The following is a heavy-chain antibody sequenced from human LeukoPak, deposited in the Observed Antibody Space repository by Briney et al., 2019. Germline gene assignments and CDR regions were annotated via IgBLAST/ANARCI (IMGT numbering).Heavy chain of an antibody. CDR3: AFGIQLWLRGARGAFDI. CDR2: INPNSGGT. CDR1: GYTFTGYY. Sequence: ASGKVSCKASGYTFTGYYMHWVRQAPGQGLEWMGWINPNSGGTNYAQKFQGRVTMTRDTSISTAYMELSRLRSDDTAVYYCAFGIQLWLRGARGAFDIWGQGTMVTVSS. V-gene: IGHV1-2*02. J-gene: IGHJ3*02. D-gene: IGHD5-18*01.